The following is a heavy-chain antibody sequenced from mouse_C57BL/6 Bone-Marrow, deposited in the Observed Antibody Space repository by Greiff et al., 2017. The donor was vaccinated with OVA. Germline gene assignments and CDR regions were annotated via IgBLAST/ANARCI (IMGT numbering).Heavy chain of an antibody. CDR2: IHPNSGST. CDR3: TRLTGKDY. Sequence: VQLQQPGAELVKPGASVKLSCKASGYTFTSYWMHWVKQRPGQGLEWIGMIHPNSGSTNYNEKFKSKATLTVDKSSSTAYMQLSSMNSEDSTVYYCTRLTGKDYWGQGTSVTVSS. J-gene: IGHJ4*01. CDR1: GYTFTSYW. D-gene: IGHD4-1*01. V-gene: IGHV1-64*01.